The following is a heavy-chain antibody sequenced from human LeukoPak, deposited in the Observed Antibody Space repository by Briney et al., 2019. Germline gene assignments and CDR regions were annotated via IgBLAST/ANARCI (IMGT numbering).Heavy chain of an antibody. CDR1: GFTFSDYY. V-gene: IGHV3-11*01. CDR3: AKEKNRMWELQYHDY. CDR2: ISSSGSTI. J-gene: IGHJ4*02. D-gene: IGHD1-26*01. Sequence: GGSLRLSCAASGFTFSDYYMSWIRQAPGKGLEWVSYISSSGSTIYYADSVKGRFTISRDNAKNTLYLQMNSLRAEDTAVYYCAKEKNRMWELQYHDYWGQGTLVTVSS.